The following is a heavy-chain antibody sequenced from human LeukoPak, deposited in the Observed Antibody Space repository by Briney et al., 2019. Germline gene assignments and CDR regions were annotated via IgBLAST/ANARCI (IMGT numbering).Heavy chain of an antibody. CDR2: ISGSGGST. CDR1: GFTLSNYA. J-gene: IGHJ4*02. D-gene: IGHD2-2*01. CDR3: AKGAIVGVPTAMPEGSFDY. Sequence: GGSLRLSCAASGFTLSNYAMNWVRQAPGKGLEWVSAISGSGGSTYYADSMKGRFTISRDTSKNTLYLQMNSLSAEDTAIYYCAKGAIVGVPTAMPEGSFDYWGQGTLVTVSS. V-gene: IGHV3-23*01.